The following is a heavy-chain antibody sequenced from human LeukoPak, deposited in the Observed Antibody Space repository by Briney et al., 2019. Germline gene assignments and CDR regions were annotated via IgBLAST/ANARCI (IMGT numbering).Heavy chain of an antibody. CDR3: ARTAQWLTYNWFDP. CDR1: GFTFSSYS. V-gene: IGHV3-21*01. Sequence: GGSLRLSCAVSGFTFSSYSMNWVRQAPGKGLEWVSSISSSSSYIYYADSVKGRFTISRDNAKNSLYLQMNSLRAEDTAVYYCARTAQWLTYNWFDPWGQGTLVTVSS. D-gene: IGHD6-19*01. J-gene: IGHJ5*02. CDR2: ISSSSSYI.